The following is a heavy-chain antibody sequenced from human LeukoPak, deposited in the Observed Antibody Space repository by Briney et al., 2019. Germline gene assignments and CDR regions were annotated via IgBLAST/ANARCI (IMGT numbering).Heavy chain of an antibody. CDR1: GGSISSYY. J-gene: IGHJ4*02. CDR3: ARDRFGLPLDY. V-gene: IGHV4-59*01. Sequence: PSETLSLTCTVSGGSISSYYWTWIRQPPGKGLEWIGYIHYSGNSNYNPSPKSRVTISVDTSKNQFSLKLSSVTAADTAVYYCARDRFGLPLDYWGQGTLVTVSS. D-gene: IGHD3-16*01. CDR2: IHYSGNS.